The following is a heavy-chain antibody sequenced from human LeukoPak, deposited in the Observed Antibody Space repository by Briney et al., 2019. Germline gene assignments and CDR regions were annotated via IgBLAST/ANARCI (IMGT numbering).Heavy chain of an antibody. CDR2: IYYSGSI. J-gene: IGHJ5*02. CDR1: GGSISSSSYY. Sequence: SETLSLTCTVSGGSISSSSYYWGWIRQPPGKGLEWIGSIYYSGSIYYNPSLESRVTISVDTSKNQFSLKLSSVTAADTAVYYCARAKSSGWYLGWFDPWGQGTLVTVSS. D-gene: IGHD6-19*01. V-gene: IGHV4-39*01. CDR3: ARAKSSGWYLGWFDP.